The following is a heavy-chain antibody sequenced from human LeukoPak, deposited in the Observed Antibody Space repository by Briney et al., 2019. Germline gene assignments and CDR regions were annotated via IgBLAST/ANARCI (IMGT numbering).Heavy chain of an antibody. D-gene: IGHD2-15*01. V-gene: IGHV4-39*01. Sequence: SETLSLTCTVSGGSISSSSYYWGWIRQPPGKGLEWIGSIYYSGSTYYNPSLKSRVTISVDTSKNQFSLKLSSVTAADTAVYYCARHLHCSGGSCYDYWGQGTLDTVSS. CDR1: GGSISSSSYY. CDR3: ARHLHCSGGSCYDY. J-gene: IGHJ4*02. CDR2: IYYSGST.